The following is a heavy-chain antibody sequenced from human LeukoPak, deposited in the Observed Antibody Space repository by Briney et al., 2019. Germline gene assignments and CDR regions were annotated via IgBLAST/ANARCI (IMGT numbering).Heavy chain of an antibody. CDR3: ARDRRRLRGMNGDGDVFDI. D-gene: IGHD1-1*01. V-gene: IGHV3-53*01. CDR1: GFSVRSNY. CDR2: IYSDGSI. J-gene: IGHJ3*02. Sequence: GGALRLSCAASGFSVRSNYISWVRQAPGKGLEWVSMIYSDGSIFHADSVKGRFTMSRDNSRNTLDLQMNSLRVEDTAVYFCARDRRRLRGMNGDGDVFDIWGQGTMVTVSS.